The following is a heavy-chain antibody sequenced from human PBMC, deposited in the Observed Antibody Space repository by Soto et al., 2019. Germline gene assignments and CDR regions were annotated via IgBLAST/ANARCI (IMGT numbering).Heavy chain of an antibody. D-gene: IGHD6-13*01. V-gene: IGHV4-4*07. CDR2: IYTSGST. J-gene: IGHJ6*02. Sequence: SETLSLTCTVSGGSISSYYWSWIRQPAGKGLEWIGRIYTSGSTNYNPSLKSRVTMSVDTSKNQFSLKLSSVTAADTAMYYCARVGYAAAAGTGYYYYYGMDVWGQGTTVTVSS. CDR1: GGSISSYY. CDR3: ARVGYAAAAGTGYYYYYGMDV.